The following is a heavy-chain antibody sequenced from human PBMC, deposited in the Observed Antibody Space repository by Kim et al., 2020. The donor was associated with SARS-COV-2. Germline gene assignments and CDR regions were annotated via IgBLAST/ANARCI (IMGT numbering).Heavy chain of an antibody. J-gene: IGHJ4*02. CDR3: AREDLGRGVVRDDY. V-gene: IGHV1-69*13. D-gene: IGHD2-15*01. CDR1: GGTFSSYA. CDR2: IIPIFGTA. Sequence: SVKVSCKASGGTFSSYAISWVRQAPGQGLEWMGGIIPIFGTANYAQKFQGRVTITADESTSTAYMELSSLRSEDTAVYYCAREDLGRGVVRDDYWGQGTLVTVSS.